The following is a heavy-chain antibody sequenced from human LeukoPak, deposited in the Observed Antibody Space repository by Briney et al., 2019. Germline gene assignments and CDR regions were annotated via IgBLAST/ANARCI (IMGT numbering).Heavy chain of an antibody. CDR3: ARHGSSGYRDAFDI. V-gene: IGHV4-59*08. Sequence: PSETLSLTCTVSGGSISSYYWSWIRQPPGKGLEWIGYIYYSGSTNYNPSLKSRVTISVDTSKNQFSLKLSSVTAADTAVYYCARHGSSGYRDAFDIWGQGTMVTVSS. J-gene: IGHJ3*02. CDR1: GGSISSYY. CDR2: IYYSGST. D-gene: IGHD3-22*01.